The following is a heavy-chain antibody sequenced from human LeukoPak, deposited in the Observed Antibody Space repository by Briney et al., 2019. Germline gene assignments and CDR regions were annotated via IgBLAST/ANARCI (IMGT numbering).Heavy chain of an antibody. CDR1: GYTFTGYY. V-gene: IGHV1-2*02. CDR3: ARAGYSGYDWGFDY. D-gene: IGHD5-12*01. J-gene: IGHJ4*02. CDR2: INPNSGGT. Sequence: VASVKVSCKASGYTFTGYYMHWVRQAPGQGLEWMGWINPNSGGTNYAQKFQGRVTMTRDTSISTAYMELSRLRSDDTAVYYCARAGYSGYDWGFDYWGQGTLVTVSS.